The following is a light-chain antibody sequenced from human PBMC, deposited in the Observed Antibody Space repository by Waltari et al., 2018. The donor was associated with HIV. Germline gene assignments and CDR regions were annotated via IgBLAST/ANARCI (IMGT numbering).Light chain of an antibody. J-gene: IGLJ2*01. CDR2: DVS. CDR1: SRDVCCSNF. Sequence: QSALTQPRSVSGSPGQSVTISCTGTSRDVCCSNFVSWYRQHPGNAPKLMIYDVSKRPSGVPDRFSGSNSGNTASLTISGLQAEDEADYYCCSYAGSYPVVFGGGTKLTVL. V-gene: IGLV2-11*01. CDR3: CSYAGSYPVV.